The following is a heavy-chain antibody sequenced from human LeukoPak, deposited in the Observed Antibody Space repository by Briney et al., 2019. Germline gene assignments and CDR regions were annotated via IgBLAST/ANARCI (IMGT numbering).Heavy chain of an antibody. CDR2: IKYDGSEK. CDR1: GFTFSSYW. Sequence: GGSLRLSCAASGFTFSSYWMTWVRQAPGKGLEWVANIKYDGSEKYYVDFVKGRFTVSRDNAKNSLYLQMISLRAEDTAMYFCASGGHVDYCGQGTLVTVSS. CDR3: ASGGHVDY. D-gene: IGHD3-10*01. V-gene: IGHV3-7*01. J-gene: IGHJ4*02.